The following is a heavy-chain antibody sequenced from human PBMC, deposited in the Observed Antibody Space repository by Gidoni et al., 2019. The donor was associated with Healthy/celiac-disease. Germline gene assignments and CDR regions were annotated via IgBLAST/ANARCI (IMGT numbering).Heavy chain of an antibody. CDR3: AKDMWQQLRGWYYYYGMDV. CDR1: GFTFDRYP. CDR2: ISWEGGRT. Sequence: VQLVESRVVVLQPGGSLRLSAAASGFTFDRYPMHWVRQAPGNGLEWVCLISWEGGRTYYADSVKGHFTISRDNSKNSLYLQMNSLRTEDTALYYCAKDMWQQLRGWYYYYGMDVWGQGTTVTVSS. V-gene: IGHV3-43*01. J-gene: IGHJ6*02. D-gene: IGHD6-13*01.